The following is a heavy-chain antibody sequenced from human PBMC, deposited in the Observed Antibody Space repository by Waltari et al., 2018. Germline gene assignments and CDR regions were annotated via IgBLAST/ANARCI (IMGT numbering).Heavy chain of an antibody. J-gene: IGHJ6*03. V-gene: IGHV3-23*04. CDR2: ISGSGGST. Sequence: EVQLVESGGGLVQPGGSLRLSCAAYGFTFSSYAMSWVRQPPGKGLEWVSAISGSGGSTYYADSVKGRFTISRDNAKNSLYLQMNSLRAEDTAVYYCARVRITGTTGTYYYYYMDVWGKGTTVTVSS. D-gene: IGHD1-7*01. CDR1: GFTFSSYA. CDR3: ARVRITGTTGTYYYYYMDV.